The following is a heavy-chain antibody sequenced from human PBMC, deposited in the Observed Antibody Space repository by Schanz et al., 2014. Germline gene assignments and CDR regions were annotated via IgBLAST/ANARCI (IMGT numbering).Heavy chain of an antibody. CDR2: IYYRGNT. CDR1: GGSISSYY. D-gene: IGHD4-17*01. Sequence: QVQLQESGPGLVKPSETLSLTCTVSGGSISSYYWSWIRQPPGKGLEWIGFIYYRGNTNYNPSLTSRVTMSVDTSKSHFSLKLSSVTAADTAVYYCARRIWDGDYYYFDYWGQGTLVTVSS. CDR3: ARRIWDGDYYYFDY. J-gene: IGHJ4*02. V-gene: IGHV4-59*08.